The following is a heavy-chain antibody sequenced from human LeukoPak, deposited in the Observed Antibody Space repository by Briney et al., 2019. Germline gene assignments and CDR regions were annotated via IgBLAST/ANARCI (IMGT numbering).Heavy chain of an antibody. CDR3: ARGGGTYFSDY. CDR1: GFTFSDYY. V-gene: IGHV3-11*05. D-gene: IGHD1-26*01. CDR2: ISSTSSYT. J-gene: IGHJ4*02. Sequence: GGSLRLSCAASGFTFSDYYMSWIRQAPGKGLEWVSYISSTSSYTNYADSVKGRFIISRDNAKNSLYLQMNSLRAEDTAVYFCARGGGTYFSDYWGQGTLVTVSS.